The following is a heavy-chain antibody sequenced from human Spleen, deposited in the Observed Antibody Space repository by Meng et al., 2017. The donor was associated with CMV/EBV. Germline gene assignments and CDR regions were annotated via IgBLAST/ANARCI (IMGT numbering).Heavy chain of an antibody. V-gene: IGHV3-23*01. CDR2: ISGSGDAGSA. Sequence: GGSLRLSCAASTFNFHNYAMTWVRQAPGKGLEWVSGISGSGDAGSAYYIDSVKDRFTISRDNSKNTLYLQMNSLRAEDTAVYYCAKVGDYYSYYALDVWGQGTSVTVSS. J-gene: IGHJ6*02. CDR1: TFNFHNYA. CDR3: AKVGDYYSYYALDV.